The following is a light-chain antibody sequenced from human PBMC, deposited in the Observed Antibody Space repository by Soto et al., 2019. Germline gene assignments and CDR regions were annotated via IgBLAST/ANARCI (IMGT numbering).Light chain of an antibody. CDR1: QSISSG. V-gene: IGKV1-5*01. J-gene: IGKJ1*01. CDR3: QQYNSYSPWT. Sequence: DIPMTQSPSTLSASLGDRVTITCRASQSISSGLAWYQQKPGKAPKVLIYDASSLQSGVPSRFSGSGSGTEFTLTISSLQPEDFAIYYCQQYNSYSPWTFGQGTKVEIK. CDR2: DAS.